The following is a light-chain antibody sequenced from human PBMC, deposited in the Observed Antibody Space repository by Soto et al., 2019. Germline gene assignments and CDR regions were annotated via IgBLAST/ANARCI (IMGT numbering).Light chain of an antibody. CDR3: ASYTTSSTYV. Sequence: TSSDVGGYSYVSWYQQQPGKAPKLVISDVSNRPSGVSDRFSGSKSGNTASLTISGLQTEDEADYYCASYTTSSTYVFGTGTKVTVL. CDR2: DVS. V-gene: IGLV2-14*04. CDR1: SSDVGGYSY. J-gene: IGLJ1*01.